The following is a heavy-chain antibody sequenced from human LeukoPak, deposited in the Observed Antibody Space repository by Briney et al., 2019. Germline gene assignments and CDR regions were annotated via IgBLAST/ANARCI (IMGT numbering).Heavy chain of an antibody. CDR2: IYSGGST. J-gene: IGHJ4*02. Sequence: GGSLRLSCVASGFTFRTYAMSWVRQAPGKGLEWVSVIYSGGSTYYADSVKGRFTISRDNSKNTLYLQMNSLRAEDTAVYYCARDLGNSADYWGQGTLVTVSS. CDR1: GFTFRTYA. V-gene: IGHV3-66*01. D-gene: IGHD7-27*01. CDR3: ARDLGNSADY.